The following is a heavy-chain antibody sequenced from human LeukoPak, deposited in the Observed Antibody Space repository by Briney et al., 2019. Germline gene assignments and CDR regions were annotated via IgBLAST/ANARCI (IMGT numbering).Heavy chain of an antibody. J-gene: IGHJ3*02. CDR3: ARGALILWFGEVGAFDI. Sequence: SETLSLTCTVSGGSISSYYWSWIRQPPGKGLEWIGYIYYSGSTNYNPSLKSRVTISVDTSKNQFSLKLSSVTAADTAVHYCARGALILWFGEVGAFDIWGQGTMVTVSS. CDR2: IYYSGST. D-gene: IGHD3-10*01. V-gene: IGHV4-59*01. CDR1: GGSISSYY.